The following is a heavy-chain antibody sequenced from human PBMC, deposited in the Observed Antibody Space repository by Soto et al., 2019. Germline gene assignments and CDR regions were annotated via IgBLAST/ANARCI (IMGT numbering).Heavy chain of an antibody. CDR3: ARVRIPAAPEDYYYGMDV. CDR2: TYYRSKWYN. V-gene: IGHV6-1*01. CDR1: GDSVSINSAA. Sequence: SQTLSLTCVISGDSVSINSAAWNWIRQSPSRGLEWLGRTYYRSKWYNDYAVAVKSRIPINPDTSKNQFSLQLNSVTPEDTAVYYCARVRIPAAPEDYYYGMDVWGQGTTVTVSS. D-gene: IGHD2-2*01. J-gene: IGHJ6*02.